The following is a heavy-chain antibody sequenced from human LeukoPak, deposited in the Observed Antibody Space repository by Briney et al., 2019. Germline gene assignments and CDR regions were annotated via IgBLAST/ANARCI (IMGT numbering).Heavy chain of an antibody. CDR2: IYHSGST. CDR1: GGSISSSTW. J-gene: IGHJ4*02. Sequence: PSGTLSLTCAVSGGSISSSTWWSWVRQPPGKGLEWVGEIYHSGSTNYNPSLKSRVTISVDTSKNQFSLKLSSVTAADTAVYYCARITYYYDSSGYYSAFDYWGQGTLVTVSS. V-gene: IGHV4-4*02. CDR3: ARITYYYDSSGYYSAFDY. D-gene: IGHD3-22*01.